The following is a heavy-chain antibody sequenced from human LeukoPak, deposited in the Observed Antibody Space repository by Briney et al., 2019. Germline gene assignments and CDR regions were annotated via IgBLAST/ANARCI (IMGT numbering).Heavy chain of an antibody. D-gene: IGHD1-26*01. CDR2: IYTSGST. CDR1: GGSTSSYY. J-gene: IGHJ5*02. V-gene: IGHV4-4*07. CDR3: ARDGRYGYNWFDP. Sequence: SETLSLTCTVSGGSTSSYYWSWIRQPAGKGLEWIGRIYTSGSTNYNPSLKSRVTISVDKSKNQFSLKLSSVTAADTAVYYCARDGRYGYNWFDPWGQGTLVTVSS.